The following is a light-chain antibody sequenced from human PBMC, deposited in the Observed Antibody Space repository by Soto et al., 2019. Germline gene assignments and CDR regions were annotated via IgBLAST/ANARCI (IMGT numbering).Light chain of an antibody. J-gene: IGKJ1*01. CDR2: DDY. V-gene: IGKV1-5*01. Sequence: DIQMTQSPSTLSASVGDRVTVTCLASQSINGWLAWYQQKPGKDPKLMIYDDYSLHSGVPSRFTGSGFGTEFTLTIRSIQPEEFATYYCQTYHRYYRTCGQGNQLDIK. CDR1: QSINGW. CDR3: QTYHRYYRT.